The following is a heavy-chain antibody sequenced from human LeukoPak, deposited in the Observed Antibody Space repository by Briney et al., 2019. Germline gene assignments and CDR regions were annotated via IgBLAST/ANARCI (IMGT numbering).Heavy chain of an antibody. D-gene: IGHD3-9*01. V-gene: IGHV1-8*01. Sequence: ASVKVSCKASGYTFTHYDINWVRQAPGQGLEWMGWTSPNSGNTGYAHKFEDRVTMTADTSITTAYMEFSSLRSDDTAVYYCARGWSYYDIWGQGTLVTVSS. CDR2: TSPNSGNT. CDR1: GYTFTHYD. CDR3: ARGWSYYDI. J-gene: IGHJ4*02.